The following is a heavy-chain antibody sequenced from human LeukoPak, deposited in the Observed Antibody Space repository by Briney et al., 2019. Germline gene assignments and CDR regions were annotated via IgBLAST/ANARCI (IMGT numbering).Heavy chain of an antibody. CDR3: ARRREMATSENYYYYYMDV. V-gene: IGHV4-59*01. Sequence: SETLSLTCTVSGGSISSYYWSWIRQPPGKGLEWIGYIYYSGSTNYNPSLKSRVTISVDTSKNQFSLKLSSVTAADTAVYYCARRREMATSENYYYYYMDVWGKGTTVTVSS. D-gene: IGHD5-24*01. CDR2: IYYSGST. CDR1: GGSISSYY. J-gene: IGHJ6*03.